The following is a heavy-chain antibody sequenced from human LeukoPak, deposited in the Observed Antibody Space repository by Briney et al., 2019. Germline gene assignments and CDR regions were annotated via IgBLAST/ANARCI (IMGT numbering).Heavy chain of an antibody. CDR2: ISCDGSNK. D-gene: IGHD1-7*01. CDR1: GFTLSSYA. J-gene: IGHJ4*02. Sequence: GGPLTLSCAVSGFTLSSYAVHGVRQAPGKGLEGVAVISCDGSNKYYADSVKGRFTISRDNSKNTLYLQMNSLRAEDTAVYFCARGPHLELYYFDYWGQGTLVTVSS. CDR3: ARGPHLELYYFDY. V-gene: IGHV3-30*04.